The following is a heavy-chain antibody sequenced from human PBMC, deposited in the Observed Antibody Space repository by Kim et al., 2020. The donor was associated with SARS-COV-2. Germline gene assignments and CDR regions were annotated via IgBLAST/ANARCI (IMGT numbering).Heavy chain of an antibody. V-gene: IGHV3-21*01. CDR1: GFTFSSYT. CDR2: ISSSSKYI. D-gene: IGHD6-19*01. Sequence: GGSLRLSCAASGFTFSSYTMNWVRQAPGKGLEWVSSISSSSKYIYYADSLKGRFTISRDNARSSLFLQMNSLRAEDTAIYYCARESVSSGWYTAKSNNWFDPWGQGTRVIVSS. J-gene: IGHJ5*02. CDR3: ARESVSSGWYTAKSNNWFDP.